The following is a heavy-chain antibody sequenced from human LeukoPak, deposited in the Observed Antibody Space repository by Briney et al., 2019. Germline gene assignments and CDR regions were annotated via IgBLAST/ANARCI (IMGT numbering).Heavy chain of an antibody. CDR1: GFTFSTYG. J-gene: IGHJ4*02. Sequence: GGSLRLSCAASGFTFSTYGMNWVRQAPGKRLEWVSYISSSNDSIYYADSVKGRFTISRDNAENSLYLRMNSLRAEDTAVYYCARNPPFIIGTTFFDYWGQGTLVTVSS. CDR2: ISSSNDSI. V-gene: IGHV3-48*01. CDR3: ARNPPFIIGTTFFDY. D-gene: IGHD1-20*01.